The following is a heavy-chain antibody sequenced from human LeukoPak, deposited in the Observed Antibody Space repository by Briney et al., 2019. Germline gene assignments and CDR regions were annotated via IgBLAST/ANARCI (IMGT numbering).Heavy chain of an antibody. CDR1: GFTFSSYA. CDR3: AKGGSDITIFGVVIVPFDY. D-gene: IGHD3-3*01. CDR2: ISGSGGST. J-gene: IGHJ4*02. V-gene: IGHV3-23*01. Sequence: GGSLRLSCAASGFTFSSYAMSWVRQAPGKGLEWVSAISGSGGSTYYADSVKGRLTISRDNSKNTLYLQMNSLRAEDMAVYYCAKGGSDITIFGVVIVPFDYWGQGTLVTVSS.